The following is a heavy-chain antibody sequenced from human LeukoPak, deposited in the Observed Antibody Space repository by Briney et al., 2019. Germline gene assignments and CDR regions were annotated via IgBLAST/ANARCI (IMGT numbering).Heavy chain of an antibody. D-gene: IGHD6-19*01. J-gene: IGHJ4*02. CDR3: AREGIAVAGTPKFFDY. Sequence: ASVKVSCKASGYTFTGYYIHWVRQAPGQGLEWMGWINPNSGGTNYAQKLQGRVTMTTDTSTSTAYMELRSLRSDDTAVYYCAREGIAVAGTPKFFDYWGQGTLVTVSS. V-gene: IGHV1-2*02. CDR2: INPNSGGT. CDR1: GYTFTGYY.